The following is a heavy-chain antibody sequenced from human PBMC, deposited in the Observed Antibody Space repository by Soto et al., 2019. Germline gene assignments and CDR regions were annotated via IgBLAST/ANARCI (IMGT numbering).Heavy chain of an antibody. D-gene: IGHD6-19*01. V-gene: IGHV3-23*01. CDR2: ISGSGGST. J-gene: IGHJ4*02. Sequence: GGSLRLSCAASGFTFSSYAMSWVRQAPGKGLEWVSDISGSGGSTYYADSVKGRFTTSRDNSKNTLYLQMKSLRAEDTAAYYCAKMGVAAVAGTPVHFDYWGQGTLVTVSS. CDR3: AKMGVAAVAGTPVHFDY. CDR1: GFTFSSYA.